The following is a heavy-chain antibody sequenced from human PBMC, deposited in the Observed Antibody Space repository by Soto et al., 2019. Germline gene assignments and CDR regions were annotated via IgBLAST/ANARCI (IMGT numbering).Heavy chain of an antibody. Sequence: ASVKVSCKASGYTFTSYGISWVRQAPGQGLEWMGWISAYNGNTKSAQKLQGRVTMTTDTSTSTAYMELRSLRSDDTAVYYCARDLAVGQVDYWGQGTLVTVSS. CDR1: GYTFTSYG. CDR3: ARDLAVGQVDY. CDR2: ISAYNGNT. V-gene: IGHV1-18*01. J-gene: IGHJ4*02.